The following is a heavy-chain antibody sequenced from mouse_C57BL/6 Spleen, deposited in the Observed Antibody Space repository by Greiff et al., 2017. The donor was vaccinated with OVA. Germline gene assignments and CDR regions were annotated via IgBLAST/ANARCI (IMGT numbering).Heavy chain of an antibody. CDR3: GSGGDYEGFAY. D-gene: IGHD1-1*01. Sequence: VKLMESGPELVRPGVSVKISCKGSGYTFTDYAMHWVKQSHAKSLEWIGVISTYYGDASYNQKFKDKATMTVDKSSSTAYMELARLTSEDSAGYYCGSGGDYEGFAYWGQGTLVTVSA. J-gene: IGHJ3*01. CDR2: ISTYYGDA. V-gene: IGHV1-67*01. CDR1: GYTFTDYA.